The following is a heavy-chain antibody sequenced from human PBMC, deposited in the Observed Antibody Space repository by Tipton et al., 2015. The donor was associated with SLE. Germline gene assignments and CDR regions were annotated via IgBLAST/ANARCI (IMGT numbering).Heavy chain of an antibody. J-gene: IGHJ4*02. V-gene: IGHV4-4*07. D-gene: IGHD3/OR15-3a*01. CDR3: ARAMAWTGDPLHFDY. Sequence: TLSLTCTVSGGSLRSYYWTWIRPPAGKGLEWIGRVYFGGSTNYNPSLKSRVAIPLDTAKNQFSLKLKSVTAADTAVYFCARAMAWTGDPLHFDYWGQGSLVTVAS. CDR1: GGSLRSYY. CDR2: VYFGGST.